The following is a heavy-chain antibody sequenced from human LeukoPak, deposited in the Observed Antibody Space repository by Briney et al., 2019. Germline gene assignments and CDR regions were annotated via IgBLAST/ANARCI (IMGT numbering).Heavy chain of an antibody. CDR2: INHSGST. V-gene: IGHV4-34*01. D-gene: IGHD2-2*02. CDR1: GGSFSGYY. J-gene: IGHJ5*02. Sequence: SETLSLTCAVYGGSFSGYYWSWIRQPPGKGLEWIGEINHSGSTNYNPSLKSRVTISVDTSKNQFSLKLSSVTTADTAVYYCARCERYCSSTSCYKGRGDWFDPWGQGTLVTVSS. CDR3: ARCERYCSSTSCYKGRGDWFDP.